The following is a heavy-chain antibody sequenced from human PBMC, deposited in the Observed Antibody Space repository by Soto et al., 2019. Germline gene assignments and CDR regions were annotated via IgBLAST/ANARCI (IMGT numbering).Heavy chain of an antibody. Sequence: LSLTCAVYGGSFSGYYWSWIRQPPGKGLEWIGEINHSGSTNYNPSLKSRVTISVDTSKNQFSLKLSSVTAADTAVYYCARRTRGVPATATGDPKSYYFDYWGQGTLVTVSS. CDR1: GGSFSGYY. J-gene: IGHJ4*02. D-gene: IGHD2-2*01. V-gene: IGHV4-34*01. CDR3: ARRTRGVPATATGDPKSYYFDY. CDR2: INHSGST.